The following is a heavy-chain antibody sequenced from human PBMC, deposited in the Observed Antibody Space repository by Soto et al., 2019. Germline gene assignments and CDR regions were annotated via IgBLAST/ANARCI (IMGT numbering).Heavy chain of an antibody. V-gene: IGHV1-58*01. CDR2: IVVGSGNT. Sequence: QMQLVQSGPEVKKPGTSVKVSCKASGFTFTSSAVQWVRQARGQRLEWIGWIVVGSGNTNYAQKFQERVTITRDMSTSTAYMELSSLRSEDTAVYYCAAPTMVRGFDPQNFDYWGQGTLVTVSS. D-gene: IGHD3-10*01. CDR3: AAPTMVRGFDPQNFDY. J-gene: IGHJ4*02. CDR1: GFTFTSSA.